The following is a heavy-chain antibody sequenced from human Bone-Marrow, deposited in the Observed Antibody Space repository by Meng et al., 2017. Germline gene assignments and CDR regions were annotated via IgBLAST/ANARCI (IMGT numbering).Heavy chain of an antibody. V-gene: IGHV3-21*01. Sequence: GESLKISCAASGFTFSSYSMNWVRQAPGKGLEWVSSISSSSSYIYYADSVKGRFTISRDNAKNSLYLQMNSLRAEDTAVYYCARDLRPYYDFWSGYPYYGMDVWGRGTTVTVSS. D-gene: IGHD3-3*01. CDR3: ARDLRPYYDFWSGYPYYGMDV. CDR2: ISSSSSYI. J-gene: IGHJ6*02. CDR1: GFTFSSYS.